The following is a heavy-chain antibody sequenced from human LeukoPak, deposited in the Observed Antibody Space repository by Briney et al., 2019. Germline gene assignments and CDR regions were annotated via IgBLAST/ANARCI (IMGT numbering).Heavy chain of an antibody. V-gene: IGHV1-8*03. D-gene: IGHD4-11*01. CDR3: ARSRTTVTANWFDP. CDR2: MNPNSGNT. J-gene: IGHJ5*02. Sequence: GASVKVSCKASGYTFTSYGISWVRQATGQGLEWMGWMNPNSGNTGYAQKFQGRVTITRNTSISTAYMELSSLRSEDTAVYYCARSRTTVTANWFDPWGQGTLVTVSS. CDR1: GYTFTSYG.